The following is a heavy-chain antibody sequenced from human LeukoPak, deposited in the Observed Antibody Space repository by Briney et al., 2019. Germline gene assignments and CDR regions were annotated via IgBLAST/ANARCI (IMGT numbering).Heavy chain of an antibody. J-gene: IGHJ5*02. CDR1: GFTFSTYS. CDR3: ARNYDIGGYGYNWFDP. Sequence: GGSLRLSCAASGFTFSTYSMNWVRQAPGKGLEWVSSITGSSSFIYYADSVKGRFTISRDNVRNSLHLQMNSLRAEDTAVYYCARNYDIGGYGYNWFDPWGQGTLVTVSS. CDR2: ITGSSSFI. V-gene: IGHV3-21*01. D-gene: IGHD3-22*01.